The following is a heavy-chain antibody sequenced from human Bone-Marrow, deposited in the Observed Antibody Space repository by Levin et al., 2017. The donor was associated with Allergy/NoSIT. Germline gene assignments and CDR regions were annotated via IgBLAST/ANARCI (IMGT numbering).Heavy chain of an antibody. V-gene: IGHV4-39*01. D-gene: IGHD3-3*01. Sequence: NASETLSLTCTVSGGSISSSSYYWGWIRQPPGKGLEWIGSIYYSGSTYYNPSLKSRVTISVDTSKNQFSLKLSSVTAADTAVYYCARHRRREADYDFWSGYLIYYYYYMDVWGKGTTVTVSS. CDR3: ARHRRREADYDFWSGYLIYYYYYMDV. J-gene: IGHJ6*03. CDR2: IYYSGST. CDR1: GGSISSSSYY.